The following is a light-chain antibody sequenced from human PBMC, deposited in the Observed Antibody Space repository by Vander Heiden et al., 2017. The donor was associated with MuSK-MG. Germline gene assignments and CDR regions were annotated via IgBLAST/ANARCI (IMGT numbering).Light chain of an antibody. Sequence: QSVFTQPPSVSAAPGQKVTISCSGSSSNIGNNYVSWYQQLPGTAPKLLIYENNKRPSGIPDRFSGSKSGTSATLDITGLQTGDEADYYCGTWDSSLSAGVFGTGTKVTVL. CDR3: GTWDSSLSAGV. CDR1: SSNIGNNY. V-gene: IGLV1-51*02. J-gene: IGLJ1*01. CDR2: ENN.